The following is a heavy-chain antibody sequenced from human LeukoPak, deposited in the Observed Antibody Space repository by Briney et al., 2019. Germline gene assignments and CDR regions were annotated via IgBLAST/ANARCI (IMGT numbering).Heavy chain of an antibody. J-gene: IGHJ4*02. CDR2: VSGSGSST. V-gene: IGHV3-23*01. CDR1: GFTFISYA. Sequence: GGSLRLSCAASGFTFISYAISWVRQAPGKGLEWVSAVSGSGSSTYYADSVRGRFTISKDNSKNTLYLQMDSLRAEDTAVYYCAKVRVVVLAAANDYWGQGTLVTVSS. CDR3: AKVRVVVLAAANDY. D-gene: IGHD2-2*01.